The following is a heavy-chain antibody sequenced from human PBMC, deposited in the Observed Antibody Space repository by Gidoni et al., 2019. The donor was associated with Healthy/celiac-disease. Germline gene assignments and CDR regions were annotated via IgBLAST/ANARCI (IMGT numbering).Heavy chain of an antibody. J-gene: IGHJ4*02. CDR3: ARMREWEGPDDY. Sequence: EVQLVESGGGLVKPGGSLRLSCAASGFTFSSYSMNWVRQAPGKGLEWVASISSSSSYIYYADSVKGRFTISRDNAKNSLYLQMNSLRAEDTAVYYCARMREWEGPDDYWGQGTLVTVSS. D-gene: IGHD1-26*01. V-gene: IGHV3-21*01. CDR1: GFTFSSYS. CDR2: ISSSSSYI.